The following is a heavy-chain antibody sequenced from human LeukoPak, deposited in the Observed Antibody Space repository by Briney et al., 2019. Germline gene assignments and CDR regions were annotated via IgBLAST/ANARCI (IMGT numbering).Heavy chain of an antibody. V-gene: IGHV3-48*04. D-gene: IGHD1-26*01. Sequence: PGGSLRLSCAASGFTFSIYNMNWVRQAPGKGLEWVSYISGSRNTIYYADSVKGRFTISRDNAKNTLYLQMNSLRAEDTAVYYCVRDLGGRSGYWGQGTLVTVSS. CDR1: GFTFSIYN. CDR3: VRDLGGRSGY. CDR2: ISGSRNTI. J-gene: IGHJ4*02.